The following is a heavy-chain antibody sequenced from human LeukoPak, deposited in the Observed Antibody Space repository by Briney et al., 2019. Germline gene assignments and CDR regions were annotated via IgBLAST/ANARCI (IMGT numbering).Heavy chain of an antibody. CDR3: ARDRDGDYGMDV. CDR2: IWYDGSNK. Sequence: GGSLRLSCAASGFTFSIYGMHWVRQAPGKGLEWVAVIWYDGSNKYYADSVKGRFTISRDNSKNTLYLQMNSLRAEDTAVYYCARDRDGDYGMDVWGQGTTVTVSS. V-gene: IGHV3-33*01. CDR1: GFTFSIYG. D-gene: IGHD4-17*01. J-gene: IGHJ6*02.